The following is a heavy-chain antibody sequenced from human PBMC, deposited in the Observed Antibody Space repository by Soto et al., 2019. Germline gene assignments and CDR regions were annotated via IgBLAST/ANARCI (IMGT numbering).Heavy chain of an antibody. J-gene: IGHJ3*02. V-gene: IGHV1-69*01. Sequence: QVQLVQSGPEVKKPGSSVKVSCEASGGTFSNFAVNWVRQAPGQGLEWVGGIIPLFNVAKYAQKFEGRVTIVADDATSTAYMDLSSLRSDDTAVYYCAASGRDVLGYHYKDTEGLDIWGQGTMVTVSS. CDR3: AASGRDVLGYHYKDTEGLDI. CDR1: GGTFSNFA. CDR2: IIPLFNVA. D-gene: IGHD3-22*01.